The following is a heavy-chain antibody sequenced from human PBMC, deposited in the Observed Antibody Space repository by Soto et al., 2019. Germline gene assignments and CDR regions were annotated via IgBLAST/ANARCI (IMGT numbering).Heavy chain of an antibody. CDR3: ARVHEQWLVPDFDY. CDR2: ISASNGNT. CDR1: GYIFRNYG. J-gene: IGHJ4*02. D-gene: IGHD6-19*01. Sequence: GPGVKKPEASVQVSCKATGYIFRNYGITWVRQAPGQGLEWMGWISASNGNTKFARKFQGRVSMTTDTSTRTAYMDLGSLTSDDTAVYFCARVHEQWLVPDFDYWGQGSLVTVSS. V-gene: IGHV1-18*01.